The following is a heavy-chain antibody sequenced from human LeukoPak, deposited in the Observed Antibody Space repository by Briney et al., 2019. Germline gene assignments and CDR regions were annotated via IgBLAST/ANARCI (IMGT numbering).Heavy chain of an antibody. J-gene: IGHJ4*02. V-gene: IGHV4-4*02. Sequence: PSGTLSLTCAVSGGSISSSNWWSWVRQPPGKGLEWIGEIHHSGSTNYNPSLKSRVTISVDKSKNQFSLKLSSVTAADTAVYYCARGYFDWLSAPLDYWGQGTLVTVSS. CDR3: ARGYFDWLSAPLDY. CDR1: GGSISSSNW. D-gene: IGHD3-9*01. CDR2: IHHSGST.